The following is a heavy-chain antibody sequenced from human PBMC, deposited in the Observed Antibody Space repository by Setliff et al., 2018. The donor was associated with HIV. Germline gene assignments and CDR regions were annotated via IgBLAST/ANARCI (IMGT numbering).Heavy chain of an antibody. J-gene: IGHJ3*02. CDR2: ISAYNGNT. V-gene: IGHV1-18*01. CDR3: ARAPKRVYYYGSGTYLHDAFDI. D-gene: IGHD3-10*01. Sequence: ASVKVSCKASGYIFISYGFSWVRQAPEQGLEWMGWISAYNGNTNYAQKLQGRVTMTTDTSTSTAYMELRNLRSDDTAVYYCARAPKRVYYYGSGTYLHDAFDIWGQGTMVTVSS. CDR1: GYIFISYG.